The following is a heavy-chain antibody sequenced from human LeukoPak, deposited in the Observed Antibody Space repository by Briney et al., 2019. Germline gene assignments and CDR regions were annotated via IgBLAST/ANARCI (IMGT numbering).Heavy chain of an antibody. Sequence: PSETLSLTCTASGGSISSGLYYWSWIRQPAGKGLEWIGRIYTSGYPNYNPSLKSRVTISIDTSKNQFSLKLSSVTAADTAVYYCARDGGNYLLFDYWGQGTLVTVSP. CDR2: IYTSGYP. CDR1: GGSISSGLYY. D-gene: IGHD4/OR15-4a*01. J-gene: IGHJ4*02. CDR3: ARDGGNYLLFDY. V-gene: IGHV4-61*02.